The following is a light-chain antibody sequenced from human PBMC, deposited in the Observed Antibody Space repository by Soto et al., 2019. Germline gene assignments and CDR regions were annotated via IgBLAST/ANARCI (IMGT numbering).Light chain of an antibody. CDR3: QQRSDWPWT. CDR2: DVP. V-gene: IGKV3-11*01. CDR1: ESVTDY. Sequence: EIVLTQSPATLSLSPGERGTLSCRASESVTDYLAWYQQKPGQAPRLLVYDVPNRAAGIPTRLSGGGSGTDFTLTISNVEPEDFAVYYCQQRSDWPWTFGQGTKVDIK. J-gene: IGKJ1*01.